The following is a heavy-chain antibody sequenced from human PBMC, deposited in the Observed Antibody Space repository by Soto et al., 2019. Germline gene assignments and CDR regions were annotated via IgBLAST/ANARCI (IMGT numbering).Heavy chain of an antibody. D-gene: IGHD5-18*01. CDR3: AGEGIQLWWHAFDI. CDR1: GFTFSDYY. Sequence: QVQLVESGGGLVKPGGSLRLSCAASGFTFSDYYMSWIRQAPGKGLEWVSYISSSGSTIYYEDSVKGRFTIYRDNAKNSLYLQMNSLRGEDTAVYYCAGEGIQLWWHAFDIWGQGTMVTVSS. CDR2: ISSSGSTI. V-gene: IGHV3-11*01. J-gene: IGHJ3*02.